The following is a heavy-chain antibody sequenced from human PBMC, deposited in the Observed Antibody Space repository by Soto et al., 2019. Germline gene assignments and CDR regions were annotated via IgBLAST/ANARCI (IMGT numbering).Heavy chain of an antibody. CDR1: GFTFSSYE. V-gene: IGHV3-48*03. D-gene: IGHD1-26*01. CDR2: ISSSGSTI. Sequence: EVQLVESGGGLVQPGGSLRLSCAASGFTFSSYEMNWVRQAPGKGLEWVSYISSSGSTIYYADSVKGRFTIPRDNAKNSLYLQMNSLRAEDTAVYYCARIRGGSYHDAFDIWGQGTMVTVSS. J-gene: IGHJ3*02. CDR3: ARIRGGSYHDAFDI.